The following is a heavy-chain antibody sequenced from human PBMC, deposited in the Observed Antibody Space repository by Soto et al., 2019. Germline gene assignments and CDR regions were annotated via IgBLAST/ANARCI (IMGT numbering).Heavy chain of an antibody. Sequence: SETLSLTCTVSGGSISSGGYYWSWIRQHPGKGLEWIGYIYYSGSTYYNPSLKSRVTISVDTSKNQFSLKLSSVTAADTAVYYCARVTRLPAVAGSVFLDYWGQGTLVTVSS. CDR2: IYYSGST. CDR1: GGSISSGGYY. J-gene: IGHJ4*02. V-gene: IGHV4-31*03. CDR3: ARVTRLPAVAGSVFLDY. D-gene: IGHD6-19*01.